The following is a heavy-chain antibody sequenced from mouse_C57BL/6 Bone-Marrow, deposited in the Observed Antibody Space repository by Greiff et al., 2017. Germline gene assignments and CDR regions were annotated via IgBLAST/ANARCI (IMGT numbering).Heavy chain of an antibody. CDR2: ISSGGSYT. Sequence: DVMLVESGGDLVKPGGSLKLSCAASGFTFSSYGMSWVRQTPDKRLEWVATISSGGSYTYYPDSVKGRFTISRDNAKNTLYLQMSSLKSEDTAMYYCARQGYYAMDYWGQGTSVTVSS. CDR3: ARQGYYAMDY. CDR1: GFTFSSYG. J-gene: IGHJ4*01. V-gene: IGHV5-6*02.